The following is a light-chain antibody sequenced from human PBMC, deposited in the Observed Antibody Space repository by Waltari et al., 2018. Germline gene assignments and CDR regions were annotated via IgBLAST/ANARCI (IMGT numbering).Light chain of an antibody. V-gene: IGKV3-15*01. CDR1: QSVDNN. CDR3: QQYNNWPWT. CDR2: GAS. J-gene: IGKJ1*01. Sequence: EVLMTQSPATLSVSPGERATLSCRASQSVDNNLAWYQQKNGQAPRLLIYGASTRATGVPASLSGSASGKEFTLTISNLQSADFAVYFCQQYNNWPWTFGQGTRVEI.